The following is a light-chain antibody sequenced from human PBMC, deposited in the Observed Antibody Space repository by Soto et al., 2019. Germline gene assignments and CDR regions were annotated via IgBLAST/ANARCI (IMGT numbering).Light chain of an antibody. Sequence: DTQMPKSLSTLSASVGDRFTITCRASQSISHWLAWYQQKPGEAPKLLIYQASSLESGVSARFSGRGSGTEFTLTISSLQPEDFATYYCQQSYSTTWTVGKGTKVDIK. CDR1: QSISHW. CDR3: QQSYSTTWT. V-gene: IGKV1-5*03. CDR2: QAS. J-gene: IGKJ1*01.